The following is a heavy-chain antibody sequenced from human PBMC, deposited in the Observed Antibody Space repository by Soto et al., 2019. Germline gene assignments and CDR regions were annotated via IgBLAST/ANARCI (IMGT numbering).Heavy chain of an antibody. Sequence: ASVKVSCKASGYTFTGYYMHWVRQAPGQGLEWMGWINPNSGGTNYAQKFQGWVTMTRDTSISTAYMELSRLRSDDTAVYYCAKSIVVVPAAMASYPYYGMDVWGQGTTVTVSS. V-gene: IGHV1-2*04. CDR3: AKSIVVVPAAMASYPYYGMDV. J-gene: IGHJ6*02. CDR2: INPNSGGT. CDR1: GYTFTGYY. D-gene: IGHD2-2*01.